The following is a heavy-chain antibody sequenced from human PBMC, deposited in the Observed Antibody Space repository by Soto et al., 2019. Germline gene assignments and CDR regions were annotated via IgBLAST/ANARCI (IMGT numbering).Heavy chain of an antibody. D-gene: IGHD2-15*01. CDR1: GFTFTSSA. CDR2: IVVGSGNT. Sequence: SVKVSCKASGFTFTSSAMQWVRQARGQRLEWIGWIVVGSGNTNYAQEFQERVTITRDMSTSTAYMELSSLRSEDTAVYYCAADPALSYCSGGSCYSSLNFDYWGQGTLVTVSS. CDR3: AADPALSYCSGGSCYSSLNFDY. V-gene: IGHV1-58*02. J-gene: IGHJ4*02.